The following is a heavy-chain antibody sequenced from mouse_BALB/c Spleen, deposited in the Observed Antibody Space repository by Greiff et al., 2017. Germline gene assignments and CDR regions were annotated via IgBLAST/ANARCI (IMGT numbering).Heavy chain of an antibody. CDR2: FYPGDGDT. V-gene: IGHV1-80*01. J-gene: IGHJ3*01. CDR1: GYAFSSYW. Sequence: QVQLQQSGAELVRPGSSVKISCKASGYAFSSYWMNWVKQRPGQGLEWIGQFYPGDGDTKYNGKFKGKATLTADKSSSTVYMQLSSLTSEDSAVYLCARGGATAFAYWGQGTLVTVSA. CDR3: ARGGATAFAY. D-gene: IGHD1-2*01.